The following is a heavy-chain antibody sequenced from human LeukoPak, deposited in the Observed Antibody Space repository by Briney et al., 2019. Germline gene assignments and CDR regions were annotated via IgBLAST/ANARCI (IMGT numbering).Heavy chain of an antibody. CDR2: ISSSSSYI. V-gene: IGHV3-21*01. J-gene: IGHJ3*02. D-gene: IGHD2-21*02. CDR3: AREACGGDCYWEYPDAFDI. Sequence: PGGSLRLSCAASGFTFSSYSMNWVRQAPGKGLEWVSSISSSSSYIYYADSVKGRFTISRDNAKNSLYLQMNSLRAEDTAVYYCAREACGGDCYWEYPDAFDIWGQGTMVTVSS. CDR1: GFTFSSYS.